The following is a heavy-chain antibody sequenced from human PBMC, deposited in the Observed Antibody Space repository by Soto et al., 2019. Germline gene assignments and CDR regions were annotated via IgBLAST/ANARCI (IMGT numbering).Heavy chain of an antibody. CDR2: IYYSGST. D-gene: IGHD2-15*01. V-gene: IGHV4-59*01. CDR3: ARDGSEHTKGWRAFDI. Sequence: PSETLSLTCTVSGGSISSYYWSWIRQPPGKGLEWIGYIYYSGSTNYNPSLKSRVTISVDTSKNQFPLKLSSVTAADTAVYYCARDGSEHTKGWRAFDIWGQGTMVTVSS. J-gene: IGHJ3*02. CDR1: GGSISSYY.